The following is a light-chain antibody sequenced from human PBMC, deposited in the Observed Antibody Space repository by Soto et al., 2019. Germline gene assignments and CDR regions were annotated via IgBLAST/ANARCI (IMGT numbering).Light chain of an antibody. V-gene: IGKV1-39*01. CDR2: GAS. CDR1: QNIKTY. CDR3: QQSYSLPFG. Sequence: DIQMAQSPSSLSASVGDRVTVSCRASQNIKTYLNWYQHRPGQAPKLLIYGASTLQSGVTSRFSGSGSGTEFTLTISDLQPEDFAVYDCQQSYSLPFGFGPGTKVDRK. J-gene: IGKJ3*01.